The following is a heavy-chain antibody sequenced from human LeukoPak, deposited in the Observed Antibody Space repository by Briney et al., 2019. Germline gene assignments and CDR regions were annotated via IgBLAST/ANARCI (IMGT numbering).Heavy chain of an antibody. V-gene: IGHV3-9*01. CDR3: AKAHTYGLGESYLDI. Sequence: GGSLRLSCEASGYTFGDYAMHWVRQAPGKGLEWVSGISWNSGSIGYADSVKGRFSISRDNGKNSLYLQMNSLRTEDTALYYCAKAHTYGLGESYLDIWGQGTLVSVSS. CDR1: GYTFGDYA. D-gene: IGHD5-18*01. CDR2: ISWNSGSI. J-gene: IGHJ4*02.